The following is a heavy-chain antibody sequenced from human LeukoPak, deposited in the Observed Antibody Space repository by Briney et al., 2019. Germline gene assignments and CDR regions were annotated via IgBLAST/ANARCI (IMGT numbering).Heavy chain of an antibody. CDR2: INSDGSTT. CDR1: GFTFSSYS. V-gene: IGHV3-74*01. Sequence: GGSLRLSCAASGFTFSSYSMNWVRQAPGKGLVWVSRINSDGSTTRYADSVKGRFTISRDNAKNTMYLQMNSLRAEDTAVYYCARENFYGMDVWGQGTTVTVSS. CDR3: ARENFYGMDV. J-gene: IGHJ6*02.